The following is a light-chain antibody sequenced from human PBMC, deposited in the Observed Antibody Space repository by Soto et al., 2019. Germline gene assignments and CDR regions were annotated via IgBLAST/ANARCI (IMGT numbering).Light chain of an antibody. J-gene: IGLJ2*01. V-gene: IGLV2-23*01. CDR3: CSYAGSNNPRV. Sequence: QSALTQPASVSGSPGQSITISCTGTSSDVGSYNLVSWYQQHPGKAPKLMIYEGSKRPSGVSNRFSGSKSGNTASLTISGLQAEDEADYYCCSYAGSNNPRVFGGGTRSPS. CDR2: EGS. CDR1: SSDVGSYNL.